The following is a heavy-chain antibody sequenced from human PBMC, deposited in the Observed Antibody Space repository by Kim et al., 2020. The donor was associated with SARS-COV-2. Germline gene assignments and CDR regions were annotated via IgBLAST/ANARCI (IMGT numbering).Heavy chain of an antibody. CDR1: GGSISSSSYY. CDR2: IYYSGST. CDR3: ARDLYDILTGYYNPFDY. V-gene: IGHV4-39*07. J-gene: IGHJ4*02. Sequence: SETLSLTCTVSGGSISSSSYYWGWIRQPPGKGLEWIGSIYYSGSTYYNPSLKSRVTISVDTSKNQFSLKLSSVTAADTAVYYCARDLYDILTGYYNPFDYWGQGTLVTVSS. D-gene: IGHD3-9*01.